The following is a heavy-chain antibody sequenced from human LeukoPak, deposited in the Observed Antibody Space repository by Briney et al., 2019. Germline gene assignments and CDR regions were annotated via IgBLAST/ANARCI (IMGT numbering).Heavy chain of an antibody. Sequence: GTSLRLSCAASGISFSSHGMHWVRQAPGKGLEWVAVIWYDGSNIYYADSVKGRFTISRDNAKNSLYLQMNSLRAEDTAVYYCARESGGEDSSGYYGFDAFDIWGQGTMVTVSS. CDR2: IWYDGSNI. CDR1: GISFSSHG. V-gene: IGHV3-33*01. J-gene: IGHJ3*02. D-gene: IGHD3-22*01. CDR3: ARESGGEDSSGYYGFDAFDI.